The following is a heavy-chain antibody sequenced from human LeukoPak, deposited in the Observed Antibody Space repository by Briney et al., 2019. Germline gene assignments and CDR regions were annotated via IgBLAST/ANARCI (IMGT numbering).Heavy chain of an antibody. D-gene: IGHD5-24*01. Sequence: GGSLRLSCAASGFTVSSNYMSWVRHTPGKGLEWVSLIYSGGSTYYADSVKGRFTISRVNSKNTLYLQMNSLRAEDTAVYYCASRDKGYYYGMDVWGQGTTVTVSS. V-gene: IGHV3-66*01. J-gene: IGHJ6*02. CDR3: ASRDKGYYYGMDV. CDR2: IYSGGST. CDR1: GFTVSSNY.